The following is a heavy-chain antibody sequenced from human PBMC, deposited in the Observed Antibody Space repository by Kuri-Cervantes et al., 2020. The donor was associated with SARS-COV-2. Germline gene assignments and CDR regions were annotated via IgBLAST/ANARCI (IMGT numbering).Heavy chain of an antibody. Sequence: GGSLRLSCAASGFTFSNYGMHWVRQAPGKGLEWVSAISGSGGSTYYADSVKGRFTISRDNSKNTLYLQMNSLRAEDTAVYYCARQGYCSSTSCYTIPPDYWGQGTLVTVSS. V-gene: IGHV3-23*01. CDR1: GFTFSNYG. J-gene: IGHJ4*02. D-gene: IGHD2-2*02. CDR3: ARQGYCSSTSCYTIPPDY. CDR2: ISGSGGST.